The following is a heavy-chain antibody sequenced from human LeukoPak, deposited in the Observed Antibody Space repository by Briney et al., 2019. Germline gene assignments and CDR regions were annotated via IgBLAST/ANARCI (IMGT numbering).Heavy chain of an antibody. Sequence: SETLSLTCTVSGGSISSSSYYWGWIRQPPGKGLEWIGSIYYSGSTYYNPSLKSRVTISVDTSKNQFSLKLSSVTAADTAVYYCARVSFSTSVYYYYGMDVWGQGTTVTVSS. D-gene: IGHD2-2*01. CDR2: IYYSGST. J-gene: IGHJ6*02. V-gene: IGHV4-39*07. CDR3: ARVSFSTSVYYYYGMDV. CDR1: GGSISSSSYY.